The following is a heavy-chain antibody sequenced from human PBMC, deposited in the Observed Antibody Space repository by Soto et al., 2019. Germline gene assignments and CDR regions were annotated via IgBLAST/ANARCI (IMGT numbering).Heavy chain of an antibody. V-gene: IGHV3-23*01. CDR3: AKDIDLGSYYYDSSGYSFDY. CDR1: GFTFSSYA. J-gene: IGHJ4*02. D-gene: IGHD3-22*01. CDR2: ISGSGGST. Sequence: GGSLRLSCAASGFTFSSYAMSWVRQAPGKGLEWVSAISGSGGSTYYADSVKGRFTISRDNSKNTLYLQMNSLRAEDTAVYYCAKDIDLGSYYYDSSGYSFDYWGQGTLVTVSS.